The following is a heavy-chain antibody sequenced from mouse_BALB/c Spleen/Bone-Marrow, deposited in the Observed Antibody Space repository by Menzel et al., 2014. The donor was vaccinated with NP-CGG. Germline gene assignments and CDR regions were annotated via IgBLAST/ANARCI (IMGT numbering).Heavy chain of an antibody. CDR1: GYTFTSYW. D-gene: IGHD2-4*01. CDR3: ASGAIYYDYDEYYFDY. Sequence: QVQLQQSGAEPVRPGASVKLSCKASGYTFTSYWMNWVKQRPGQGLERIGMIDPSDSETHYNQMFKDKATLTVDKSSSTAYMQLSSLTSEDSAVYYCASGAIYYDYDEYYFDYWGQGTTLTVSS. CDR2: IDPSDSET. V-gene: IGHV1-61*01. J-gene: IGHJ2*01.